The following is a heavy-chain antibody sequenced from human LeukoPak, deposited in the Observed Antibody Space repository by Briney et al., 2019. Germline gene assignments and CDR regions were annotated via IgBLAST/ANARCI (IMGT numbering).Heavy chain of an antibody. CDR1: GGSFSGYY. V-gene: IGHV4-34*01. CDR3: ARGRGYYDILTGYFRFGY. J-gene: IGHJ4*02. Sequence: PSETLSVTCAVYGGSFSGYYWSWIRQPPGKGLEWIGEINHSGSTNYNPSLKSRVTISVDTSKNQFSLKLSSVTAADTAVYYCARGRGYYDILTGYFRFGYWGQGTLVTVSS. D-gene: IGHD3-9*01. CDR2: INHSGST.